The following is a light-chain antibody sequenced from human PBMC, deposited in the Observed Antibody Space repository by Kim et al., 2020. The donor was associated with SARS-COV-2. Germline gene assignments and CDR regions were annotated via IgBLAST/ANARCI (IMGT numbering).Light chain of an antibody. CDR3: SSYTGSDSVV. CDR1: SVGAYKY. J-gene: IGLJ2*01. Sequence: QSALTQPPSASGSPGQSVTISCTGTSVGAYKYVSWYQQHPGKAPKVIIYEVTKRPSGVPDRFSGSKSGNTASLTVSGLQAEDESDYHCSSYTGSDSVVFGGGTKLTVL. V-gene: IGLV2-8*01. CDR2: EVT.